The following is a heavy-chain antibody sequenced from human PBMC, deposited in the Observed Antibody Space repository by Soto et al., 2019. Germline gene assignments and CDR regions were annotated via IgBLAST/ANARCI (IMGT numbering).Heavy chain of an antibody. Sequence: QVQLVQSGAEVKKPGSSVKVSCKASGGTFSSYAISWVRQAPGQGLEWMGGIIPIFGTANYAQKFQGRVTITADESTSTAYMELSSLRSEDTAVYYSARTPYYYDSSGYYLFDYWGQGTLVTVSS. CDR1: GGTFSSYA. D-gene: IGHD3-22*01. V-gene: IGHV1-69*12. J-gene: IGHJ4*02. CDR3: ARTPYYYDSSGYYLFDY. CDR2: IIPIFGTA.